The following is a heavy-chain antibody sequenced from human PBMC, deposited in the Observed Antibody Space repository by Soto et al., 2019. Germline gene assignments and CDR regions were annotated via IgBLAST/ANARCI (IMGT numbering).Heavy chain of an antibody. J-gene: IGHJ4*02. Sequence: QVQLVESGGGVVQPGRSLRLSCAASGFTFSSYGMHWVRQAPGKGLEWVAVIWYDGSNKYYADSVKGRFTISRDNSKNTLYLQMNSLRAEDTAVYYCARVTSQYYDFWSGYAYWGQGTLVTVSS. V-gene: IGHV3-33*01. CDR2: IWYDGSNK. D-gene: IGHD3-3*01. CDR3: ARVTSQYYDFWSGYAY. CDR1: GFTFSSYG.